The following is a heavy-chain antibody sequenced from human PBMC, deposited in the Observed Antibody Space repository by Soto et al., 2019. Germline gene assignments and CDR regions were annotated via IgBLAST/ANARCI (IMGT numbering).Heavy chain of an antibody. D-gene: IGHD3-10*01. CDR3: ARDDEGGSYCDLGH. CDR1: GFTFSNHI. CDR2: ILDDGNNK. Sequence: QVQLVESGGGVVQPGRSLRLSCAASGFTFSNHIMHWVRQAPGKGLEWVAVILDDGNNKYYADSGKGRFTISRDNSKNTLYLQMNSLRTEDTAVYYCARDDEGGSYCDLGHWGQGTLVTVSS. J-gene: IGHJ4*02. V-gene: IGHV3-30-3*01.